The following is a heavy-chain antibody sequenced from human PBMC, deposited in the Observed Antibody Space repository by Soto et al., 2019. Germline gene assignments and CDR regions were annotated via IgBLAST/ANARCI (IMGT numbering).Heavy chain of an antibody. CDR2: IVVGNSNT. CDR3: AADVGGYIYGLRKY. D-gene: IGHD5-18*01. J-gene: IGHJ4*02. V-gene: IGHV1-58*02. CDR1: GYTFTSYD. Sequence: GASVKVSCKASGYTFTSYDISWVRQAPGQGLEWIGWIVVGNSNTNYARGLQERVTITRDMSTSTAYMELSGLRSEDTAVYYCAADVGGYIYGLRKYSGQATLVTGSS.